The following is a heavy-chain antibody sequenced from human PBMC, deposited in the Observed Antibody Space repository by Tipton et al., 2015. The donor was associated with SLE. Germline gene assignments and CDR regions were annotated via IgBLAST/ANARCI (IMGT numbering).Heavy chain of an antibody. J-gene: IGHJ6*03. CDR3: ARRAYSYGEYYYSYMDV. CDR1: GFTFSNYW. Sequence: SLRLSCAASGFTFSNYWMHWVRQAPGRGLVWVSRIHNDGRSTSYADSVKGRFTISRDNAKNTVYLEMNNLRAEDTAVYYCARRAYSYGEYYYSYMDVWGKGTPVTVAS. D-gene: IGHD5-18*01. V-gene: IGHV3-74*01. CDR2: IHNDGRST.